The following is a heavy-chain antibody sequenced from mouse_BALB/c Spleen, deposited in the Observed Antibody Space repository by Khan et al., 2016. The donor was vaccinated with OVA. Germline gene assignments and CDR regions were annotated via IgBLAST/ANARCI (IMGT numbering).Heavy chain of an antibody. CDR3: ARKKYGNYVSLDY. J-gene: IGHJ4*01. CDR1: GFSLSRYS. D-gene: IGHD2-10*02. CDR2: IWSGGST. Sequence: QVQLQQSGPGLVAPSQSLSITRTVSGFSLSRYSVHWVRQPPGKGLEWVGMIWSGGSTDYNSALESRLSISKDNTKSQAFLKTNSLQTDDAAMSYCARKKYGNYVSLDYWGQGTSVTVSS. V-gene: IGHV2-6-4*01.